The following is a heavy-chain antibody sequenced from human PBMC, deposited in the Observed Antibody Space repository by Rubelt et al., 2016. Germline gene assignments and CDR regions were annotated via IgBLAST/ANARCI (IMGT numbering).Heavy chain of an antibody. Sequence: VRQAPGKGLEWVSGISWNSGSIGYADSVKGRFTISRDNAKNSLYLQMNSLRVDDTGIYYCASRYHYGMDVWGQGTTVSVSS. D-gene: IGHD3-3*01. CDR2: ISWNSGSI. CDR3: ASRYHYGMDV. J-gene: IGHJ6*02. V-gene: IGHV3-9*01.